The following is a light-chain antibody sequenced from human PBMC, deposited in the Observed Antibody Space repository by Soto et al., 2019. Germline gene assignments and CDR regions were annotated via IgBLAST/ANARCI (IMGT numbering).Light chain of an antibody. CDR1: QSVSSH. CDR3: QQDGSSPYT. Sequence: EIVLTQSPGTLSLSPGERATLSCRVSQSVSSHLAWYQQKPGQAPRLLIYGASTRATGIPDRFSGSGSETDFTLTISRLEPEDFAVYYCQQDGSSPYTLGQGTKLEIK. J-gene: IGKJ2*01. CDR2: GAS. V-gene: IGKV3-20*01.